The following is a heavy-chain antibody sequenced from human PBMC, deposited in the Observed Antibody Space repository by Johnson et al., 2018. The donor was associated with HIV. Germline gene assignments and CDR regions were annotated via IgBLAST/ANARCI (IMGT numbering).Heavy chain of an antibody. V-gene: IGHV3-43*01. J-gene: IGHJ3*02. CDR2: IRDGGLT. D-gene: IGHD6-19*01. CDR3: AKGGSAVAVAFDI. Sequence: VQLVESGGVVVQPGGSLRLSCAASGFTFDIYPMHWVRQGPGRGLEWVSLIRDGGLTFYADSVKGRFTISRDTSTNSLYLEMNSLRAEDTAVYYCAKGGSAVAVAFDIWGQGTMVTVSS. CDR1: GFTFDIYP.